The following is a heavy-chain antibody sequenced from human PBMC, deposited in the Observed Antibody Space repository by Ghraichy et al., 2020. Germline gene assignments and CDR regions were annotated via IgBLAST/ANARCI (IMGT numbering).Heavy chain of an antibody. CDR1: GGSISSYY. Sequence: SETLSLTCTVSGGSISSYYWSWIRQPPGKGLEWIGNIYYSGSTNYNPSLKSRVTISVDTYKNQFSLKLSSVTAADTAVYYCARVVNRALGRNWFDPWGQGTLVTVSS. CDR3: ARVVNRALGRNWFDP. V-gene: IGHV4-59*01. J-gene: IGHJ5*02. D-gene: IGHD3-16*01. CDR2: IYYSGST.